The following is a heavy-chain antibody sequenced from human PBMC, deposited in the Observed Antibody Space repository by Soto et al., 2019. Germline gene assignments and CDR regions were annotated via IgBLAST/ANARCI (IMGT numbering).Heavy chain of an antibody. D-gene: IGHD2-15*01. CDR2: IIPILGIA. J-gene: IGHJ6*03. Sequence: QVQLVQSGAEVKKPGSSVKVSCKASGGTFSSYTISWVRQAPGQGLEWMGRIIPILGIANYAQKFQGRVTITADKSTSTAYMELSSLRSEYTAVYYCARGYCSGGSCYSGYYYYYMDVWGKGTTVTVSS. CDR3: ARGYCSGGSCYSGYYYYYMDV. V-gene: IGHV1-69*02. CDR1: GGTFSSYT.